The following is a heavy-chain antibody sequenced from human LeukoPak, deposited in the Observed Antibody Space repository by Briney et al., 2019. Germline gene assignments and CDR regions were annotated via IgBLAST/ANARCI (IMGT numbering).Heavy chain of an antibody. V-gene: IGHV3-23*01. D-gene: IGHD4-17*01. CDR3: AKHQHIYGDSLRDV. CDR1: GFTFSSYA. J-gene: IGHJ6*02. Sequence: GGSLRLSCAASGFTFSSYAMSWVRQAPGKGLEWVSTISGSGGRKYFTDSVKGRFTISRDNSKNTLYLQMNSLGAEDTAVYYCAKHQHIYGDSLRDVWGQGTTVTVSS. CDR2: ISGSGGRK.